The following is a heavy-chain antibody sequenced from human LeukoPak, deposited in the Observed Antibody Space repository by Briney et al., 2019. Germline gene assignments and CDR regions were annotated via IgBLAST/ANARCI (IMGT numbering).Heavy chain of an antibody. D-gene: IGHD1-26*01. J-gene: IGHJ4*02. CDR3: ARGGASSRYFGY. V-gene: IGHV4-59*11. CDR2: VSYSGNT. Sequence: SETLSLTCTVSGGSISGHFGSWIRQPPGKGLEWIGYVSYSGNTNYNPSFNGRVTISLDTSKSKFSLSLNSVTAADTAVYFCARGGASSRYFGYWGQGTLVTVSS. CDR1: GGSISGHF.